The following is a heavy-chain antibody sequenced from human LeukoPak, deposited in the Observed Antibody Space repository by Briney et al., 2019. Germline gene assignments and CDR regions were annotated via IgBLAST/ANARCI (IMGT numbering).Heavy chain of an antibody. CDR1: GGSISSNNW. CDR2: IYHSGTT. D-gene: IGHD7-27*01. Sequence: PSGTLSLTCAVSGGSISSNNWWSWVRQPPGKGLEWIGEIYHSGTTNYNPSLKSRVTISVDTSKNQFSLKLSSVTAADTAVYYCARASRTGLGIGSFDYWGQGTLVTVSS. J-gene: IGHJ4*02. CDR3: ARASRTGLGIGSFDY. V-gene: IGHV4-4*02.